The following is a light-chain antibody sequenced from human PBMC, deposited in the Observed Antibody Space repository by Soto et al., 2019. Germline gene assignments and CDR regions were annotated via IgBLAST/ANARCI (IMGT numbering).Light chain of an antibody. Sequence: VLTQSTGTLSLSPGERATLSCRASQSVSSRDLAWYQQKPAQSPRLVIYGGSTRAIRIPARFSGSRSGTDFSLTISRLETEGFAIEYYQQYGSSPYTFGQGAKVE. V-gene: IGKV3-20*01. CDR1: QSVSSRD. CDR3: QQYGSSPYT. J-gene: IGKJ2*01. CDR2: GGS.